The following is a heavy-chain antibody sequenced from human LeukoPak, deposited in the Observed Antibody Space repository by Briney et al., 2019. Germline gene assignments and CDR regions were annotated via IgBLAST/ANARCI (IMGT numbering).Heavy chain of an antibody. CDR3: ARETEMANLDY. CDR2: ITTSGSTI. CDR1: GFTFSSYE. D-gene: IGHD5-24*01. J-gene: IGHJ4*02. Sequence: GGSLRLSCAASGFTFSSYEMNWIRQAPGKGLEWLSYITTSGSTIYYADSVKGRFTVSRDNAKNSLYLQMNSLRAEDTAVYYCARETEMANLDYWGQGTLVTVSS. V-gene: IGHV3-48*03.